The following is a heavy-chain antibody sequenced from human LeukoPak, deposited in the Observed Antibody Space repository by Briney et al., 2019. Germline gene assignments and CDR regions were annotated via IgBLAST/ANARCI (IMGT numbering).Heavy chain of an antibody. CDR3: ATMTTVTTMYYYYGMDV. CDR2: IYSGGST. J-gene: IGHJ6*02. CDR1: GSTVSSNY. D-gene: IGHD4-17*01. Sequence: GGSLRLSCAASGSTVSSNYMSWVRQAPGKGLEWVSVIYSGGSTYYADSVKGRFTISRDNSKNTLYLQMNSLRAEDTAVYYCATMTTVTTMYYYYGMDVWGQGTTVTVSS. V-gene: IGHV3-66*01.